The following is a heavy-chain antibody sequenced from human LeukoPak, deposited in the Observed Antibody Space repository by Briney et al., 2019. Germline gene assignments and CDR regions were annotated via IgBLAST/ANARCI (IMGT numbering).Heavy chain of an antibody. CDR3: ARQALDFMGSGWYFDY. J-gene: IGHJ4*02. D-gene: IGHD6-19*01. CDR1: GGSFSGYY. CDR2: INHSGST. V-gene: IGHV4-34*01. Sequence: SETLSLTCAVYGGSFSGYYWSWIRQPPGKGLEWIGEINHSGSTNYNPSLKSRVTISVDTSKNQFSLKLSSVTAADTAVYYCARQALDFMGSGWYFDYWGQGTLVTVSS.